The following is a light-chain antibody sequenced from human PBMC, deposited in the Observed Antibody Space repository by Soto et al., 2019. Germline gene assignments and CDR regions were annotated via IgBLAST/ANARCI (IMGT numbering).Light chain of an antibody. CDR1: QGIRSD. Sequence: AIQLTQSPSSLSAFVGDRVTITCRASQGIRSDLGWYQQKPGKAPKLLIYDVSTLQSGVPSRFSGSGSGTDFTLTISSLQPEDFATYYCLQDHNYPWTFGQGTKVDIK. CDR3: LQDHNYPWT. V-gene: IGKV1-6*01. J-gene: IGKJ1*01. CDR2: DVS.